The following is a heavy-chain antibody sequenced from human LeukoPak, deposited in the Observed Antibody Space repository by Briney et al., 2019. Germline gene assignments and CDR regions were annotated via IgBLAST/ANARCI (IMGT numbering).Heavy chain of an antibody. Sequence: SVKVSCKASGGTFSSYAISWVRQAPGQGLEWMGGIIPIFGTANYAQKFQGSATITTDESTSTAYMELSSLRSEDTAVYYCARGDSSGYSSFDYWGQGTLVSVSS. CDR1: GGTFSSYA. CDR3: ARGDSSGYSSFDY. J-gene: IGHJ4*02. V-gene: IGHV1-69*05. CDR2: IIPIFGTA. D-gene: IGHD3-22*01.